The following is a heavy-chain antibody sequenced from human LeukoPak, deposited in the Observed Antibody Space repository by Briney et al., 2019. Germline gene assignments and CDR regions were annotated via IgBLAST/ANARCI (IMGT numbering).Heavy chain of an antibody. CDR2: INPNSGDI. CDR3: VRYGYSYGPGPYHVDY. J-gene: IGHJ4*02. V-gene: IGHV1-2*06. D-gene: IGHD5-18*01. CDR1: GYTLTAYY. Sequence: GASVKVSCKASGYTLTAYYIHWVRQAPGQGLEWMGRINPNSGDINYEQQSQSRVTINRDTSISTVYMELNRLKADDTAVYSWVRYGYSYGPGPYHVDYWGEGALVTVSS.